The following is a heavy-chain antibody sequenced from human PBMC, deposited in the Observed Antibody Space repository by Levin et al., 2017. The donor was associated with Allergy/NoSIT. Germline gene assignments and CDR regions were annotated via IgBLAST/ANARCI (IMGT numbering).Heavy chain of an antibody. CDR3: ARGGSSSGFDY. CDR2: ISTKNGIT. J-gene: IGHJ4*02. CDR1: GYSFPTYD. V-gene: IGHV1-18*01. D-gene: IGHD3-3*01. Sequence: GASVKVSCKASGYSFPTYDISWVRQAPGQGLEWMGWISTKNGITNYIQGLRGRVTMTTDTSTSTAYMELRSLRSDDTAVYYCARGGSSSGFDYWGQGTLVTVSS.